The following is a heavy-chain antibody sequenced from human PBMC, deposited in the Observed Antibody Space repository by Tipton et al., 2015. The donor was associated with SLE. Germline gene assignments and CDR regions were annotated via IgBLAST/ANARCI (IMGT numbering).Heavy chain of an antibody. CDR3: ARDTHYSSSWYGRGQFDY. V-gene: IGHV3-11*04. J-gene: IGHJ4*02. CDR1: GLSFSDSY. D-gene: IGHD6-13*01. Sequence: SLRLSCAASGLSFSDSYMSWIRQAPGKGLEWISYISNSGSSIHYTDSVKGRFTISRDNAKNSLYLQMNSLGAEDTAGYYCARDTHYSSSWYGRGQFDYWGQGTLVPVSS. CDR2: ISNSGSSI.